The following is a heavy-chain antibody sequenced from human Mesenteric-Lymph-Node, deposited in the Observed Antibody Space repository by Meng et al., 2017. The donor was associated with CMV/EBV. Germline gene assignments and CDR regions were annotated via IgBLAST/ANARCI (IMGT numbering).Heavy chain of an antibody. Sequence: SETLSLTCTVSGGSISSSSYYWGWIRQPPGKGLEWIGSIYYSGSTYYNPSLKSRVIMSIDTSKNQFYLKVNSVTAADTALYYCARGYVMTTMTMYYFDSWGQGTLVTVSS. CDR3: ARGYVMTTMTMYYFDS. V-gene: IGHV4-39*07. J-gene: IGHJ4*02. CDR2: IYYSGST. CDR1: GGSISSSSYY. D-gene: IGHD4-17*01.